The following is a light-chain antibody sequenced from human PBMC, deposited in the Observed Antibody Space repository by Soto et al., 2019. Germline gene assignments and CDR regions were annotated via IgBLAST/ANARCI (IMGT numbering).Light chain of an antibody. J-gene: IGKJ1*01. Sequence: IPLTQSPSTLSSSVGDIVTITCRASQSITNWLAWYQQRPGKAPKLLIYDASNLESGVPSRFSGSGSGTEFTLTISSLQPDDFATYYCQQYNNHSPWTFGQGTKVDIK. V-gene: IGKV1-5*01. CDR2: DAS. CDR3: QQYNNHSPWT. CDR1: QSITNW.